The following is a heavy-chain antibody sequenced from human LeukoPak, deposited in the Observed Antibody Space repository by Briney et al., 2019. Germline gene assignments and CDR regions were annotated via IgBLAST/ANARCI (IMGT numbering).Heavy chain of an antibody. CDR2: IYPGDSDT. Sequence: GESLKISCMGSGYSFTSYWIGWVRQMPGKGLEWMGIIYPGDSDTRYSPSFQGQVTISADKSISTAYLQWSSLKASDTAMYYCARPIIAASDAFDIWGQGTMVTVSS. CDR1: GYSFTSYW. CDR3: ARPIIAASDAFDI. D-gene: IGHD6-6*01. V-gene: IGHV5-51*01. J-gene: IGHJ3*02.